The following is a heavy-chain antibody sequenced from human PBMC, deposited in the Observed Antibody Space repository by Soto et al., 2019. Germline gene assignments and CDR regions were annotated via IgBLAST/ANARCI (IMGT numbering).Heavy chain of an antibody. CDR1: GFSLSTSGMR. J-gene: IGHJ4*02. Sequence: SGPTLVNPTQTLTLTCTFSGFSLSTSGMRVSWIRQPPGKALEWLARIDWDDDKFYSTSLKTRLTISNDTSKNQVVLTMTNMDPVDTATYYCARTFDYYDSSGYYLYFDYWGQGTLVTVSS. CDR3: ARTFDYYDSSGYYLYFDY. D-gene: IGHD3-22*01. CDR2: IDWDDDK. V-gene: IGHV2-70*04.